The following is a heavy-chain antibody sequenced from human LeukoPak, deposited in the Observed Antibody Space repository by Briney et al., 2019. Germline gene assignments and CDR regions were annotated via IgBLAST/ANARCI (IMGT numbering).Heavy chain of an antibody. CDR1: GFTFSSYA. Sequence: GRSLRLSCAASGFTFSSYAMHWVRQAPGKGLEWVAVISYDGSNKYYAGSVKGRFTIPRDNSKNTLYLQMNSLRAEDTAVYYCARSDDESYSSGWYWFDPWGEGTLVTVSS. D-gene: IGHD6-19*01. CDR3: ARSDDESYSSGWYWFDP. J-gene: IGHJ5*02. CDR2: ISYDGSNK. V-gene: IGHV3-30-3*01.